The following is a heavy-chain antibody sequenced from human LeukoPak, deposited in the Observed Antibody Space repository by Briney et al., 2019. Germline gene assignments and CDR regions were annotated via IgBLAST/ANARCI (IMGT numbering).Heavy chain of an antibody. CDR2: INPNSGGT. CDR3: ARDPAYSSSQNWFDP. CDR1: GYTFTGFY. V-gene: IGHV1-2*02. J-gene: IGHJ5*02. Sequence: ASVKVSCKASGYTFTGFYMHWVRRAPGPGLEWMGWINPNSGGTNYAQKFQGRVTMTRDTSINTAYMELSRLRADDTAVYYCARDPAYSSSQNWFDPWGQGTLVTVSS. D-gene: IGHD6-13*01.